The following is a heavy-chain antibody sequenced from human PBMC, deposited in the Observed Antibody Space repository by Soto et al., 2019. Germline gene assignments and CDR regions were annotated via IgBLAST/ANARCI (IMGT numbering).Heavy chain of an antibody. CDR1: GFTFRSYA. V-gene: IGHV3-23*01. J-gene: IGHJ4*02. CDR3: TKKMSGYSTSCDID. D-gene: IGHD6-13*01. Sequence: GGSLRLSCAASGFTFRSYAMTWVRQAPGKGLEWVSAISGSGGSTYYADSVKGRFTISRDNSKDTLYLQMDSLRAEDAAVYYCTKKMSGYSTSCDIDWGQGTLVTVSS. CDR2: ISGSGGST.